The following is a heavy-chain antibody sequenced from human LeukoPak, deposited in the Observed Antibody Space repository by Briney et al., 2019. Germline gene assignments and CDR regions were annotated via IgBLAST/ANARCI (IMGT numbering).Heavy chain of an antibody. CDR2: IYISGST. D-gene: IGHD3-10*01. CDR3: ARDGYGSGSSRFDY. J-gene: IGHJ4*02. CDR1: GGSVSSYY. Sequence: SETLSLTCTVSGGSVSSYYWSWIRQPAGKGLEWIGRIYISGSTNHNPSLKSRVTMSVDTSKNQFSLKLSSVTAADTAVYYCARDGYGSGSSRFDYWGQGTLVTVSS. V-gene: IGHV4-4*07.